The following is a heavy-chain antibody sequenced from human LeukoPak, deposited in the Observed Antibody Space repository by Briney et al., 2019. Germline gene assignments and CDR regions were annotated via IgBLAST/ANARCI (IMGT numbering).Heavy chain of an antibody. D-gene: IGHD3-22*01. CDR1: GFTFSSYA. V-gene: IGHV3-30-3*01. CDR3: ASDQVGTMIVRGMDV. J-gene: IGHJ6*02. CDR2: ISYDGSNK. Sequence: GGSLRLSCAASGFTFSSYAMHWVRQAPGKGLEWVAVISYDGSNKYYADSVKGRFTISRDNSKNTLYLQMNSLRAEDTAVYYCASDQVGTMIVRGMDVWGQGTTVTVSS.